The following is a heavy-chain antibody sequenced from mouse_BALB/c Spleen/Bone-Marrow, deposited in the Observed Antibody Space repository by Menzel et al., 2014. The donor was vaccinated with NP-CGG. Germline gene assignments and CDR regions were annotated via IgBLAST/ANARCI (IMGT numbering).Heavy chain of an antibody. Sequence: EVKVVESGAEIVRPGALVKLSCKASGFNIKDYYMQWVKQRPEQGLEWIGWIDPENGNTIYDPKFQGKASITADTSSNTAYLQLSSLTSEDTAVYYCARGAGYAMDYWGQGTSVTVSS. CDR3: ARGAGYAMDY. CDR1: GFNIKDYY. J-gene: IGHJ4*01. CDR2: IDPENGNT. V-gene: IGHV14-1*02.